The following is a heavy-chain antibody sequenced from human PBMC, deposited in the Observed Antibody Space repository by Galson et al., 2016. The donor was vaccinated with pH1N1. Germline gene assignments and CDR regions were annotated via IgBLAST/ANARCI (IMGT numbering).Heavy chain of an antibody. D-gene: IGHD6-13*01. CDR2: TYYRSKWYN. CDR3: SRDGIAAAGIRRDQYYFDY. CDR1: GDSVSSHSAA. J-gene: IGHJ4*02. Sequence: CAISGDSVSSHSAAWNWIRQSPSRGLEWLGRTYYRSKWYNDYAVSVKSRITINPDTSKNQLSLQLNSVTPEDTAVYYCSRDGIAAAGIRRDQYYFDYWGQGTLLTVSS. V-gene: IGHV6-1*01.